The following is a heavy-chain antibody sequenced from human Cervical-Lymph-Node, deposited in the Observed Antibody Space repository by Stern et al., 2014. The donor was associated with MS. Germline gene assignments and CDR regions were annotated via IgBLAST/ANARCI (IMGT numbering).Heavy chain of an antibody. J-gene: IGHJ6*02. Sequence: QLVQSGGGLVKPGGSLRLSCAASGFTFSSYSMNWVRQAPGKGLEWVSSISSSSSYIYYADSVKGRFTISRDNAKNSLYLQMNSLRAEDTAVYYCARDQGDYYYYGMDVWGQGTTVTVSS. CDR2: ISSSSSYI. CDR3: ARDQGDYYYYGMDV. V-gene: IGHV3-21*01. CDR1: GFTFSSYS.